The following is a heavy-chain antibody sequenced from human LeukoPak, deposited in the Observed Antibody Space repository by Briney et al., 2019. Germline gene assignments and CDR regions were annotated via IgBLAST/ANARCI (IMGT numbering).Heavy chain of an antibody. V-gene: IGHV4-59*01. CDR3: ARSLGRGYSGFDSILDY. D-gene: IGHD5-12*01. Sequence: SETLSLTCTVSGVSISIYYWSWIRQPPGKGLEWIGYIHNSGSTNYNPSLKSRVTISVDTSKNHFSLRLSSVTAADTSVYYCARSLGRGYSGFDSILDYWGQGTLVTVSS. CDR1: GVSISIYY. CDR2: IHNSGST. J-gene: IGHJ4*02.